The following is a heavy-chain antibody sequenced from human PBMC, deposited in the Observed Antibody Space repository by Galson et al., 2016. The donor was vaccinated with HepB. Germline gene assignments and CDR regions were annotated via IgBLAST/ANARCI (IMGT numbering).Heavy chain of an antibody. CDR2: ISAYSGNP. CDR3: ARTMEVVVVPAARQDFDY. Sequence: SVKVSCKASGYTFTLYGISWVRQAPGQGLEWMGWISAYSGNPNYAQKFQGRVTMTTDTSTSTAYMEVRSLRSDDTAGYYCARTMEVVVVPAARQDFDYWGQGTLVTVSS. V-gene: IGHV1-18*01. D-gene: IGHD2-2*01. CDR1: GYTFTLYG. J-gene: IGHJ4*02.